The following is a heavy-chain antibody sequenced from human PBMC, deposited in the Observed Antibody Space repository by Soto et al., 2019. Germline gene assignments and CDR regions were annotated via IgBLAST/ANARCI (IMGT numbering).Heavy chain of an antibody. CDR1: GYSISNGYY. CDR2: IYHSGTT. Sequence: SETLSLTCTVSGYSISNGYYWGWIRQSPEKGLEWIGTIYHSGTTYYNPSLKSRVIMSIDTSKNTLYLHMNSLRAEDTALYYCTKGETSGWYFFGYWGQGTLVTVSS. J-gene: IGHJ4*02. CDR3: TKGETSGWYFFGY. D-gene: IGHD6-19*01. V-gene: IGHV4-38-2*02.